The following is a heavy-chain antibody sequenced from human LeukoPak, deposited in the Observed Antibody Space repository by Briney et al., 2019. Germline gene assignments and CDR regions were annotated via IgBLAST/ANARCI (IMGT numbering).Heavy chain of an antibody. J-gene: IGHJ3*01. Sequence: PGGSLTLSCAISGLTSSTAWLTWVRQAPGKGPEWVADMRQDGSDKYYLDSVRGRFFISGDIVKNSVSLHMNRLSVEDTAVYYCVDYKFLLSWSAFDFWGRGTMVTVSS. CDR2: MRQDGSDK. CDR1: GLTSSTAW. CDR3: VDYKFLLSWSAFDF. V-gene: IGHV3-7*01. D-gene: IGHD6-13*01.